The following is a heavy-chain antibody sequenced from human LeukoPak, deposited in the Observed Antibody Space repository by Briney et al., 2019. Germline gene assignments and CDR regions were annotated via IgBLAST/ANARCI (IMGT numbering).Heavy chain of an antibody. V-gene: IGHV3-13*01. Sequence: GGSLRLSCAASGFTFSSYDMHWVRQATGKGLEWVSAIGTAGDTYYPGSVKGRFTISRENAKNSLYLQVNSLRAGDTAVYYCAREARYSGSYYYHGMDVWGQGTTVTVSS. J-gene: IGHJ6*02. CDR2: IGTAGDT. CDR1: GFTFSSYD. CDR3: AREARYSGSYYYHGMDV. D-gene: IGHD1-26*01.